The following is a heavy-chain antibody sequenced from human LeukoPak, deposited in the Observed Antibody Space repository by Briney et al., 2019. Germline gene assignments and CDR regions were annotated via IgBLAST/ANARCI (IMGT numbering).Heavy chain of an antibody. CDR2: INPNSGGT. CDR3: ARGYPLSTTAAGTYFQH. J-gene: IGHJ1*01. V-gene: IGHV1-2*02. D-gene: IGHD6-13*01. Sequence: ASVKVSCKASGYTFSGYYMHWVRQASGQGLEWMGWINPNSGGTNYAQKFQGRVTMTRDTSISTAYMELSRLRSDDTAVYYCARGYPLSTTAAGTYFQHWGQGTLVTVSS. CDR1: GYTFSGYY.